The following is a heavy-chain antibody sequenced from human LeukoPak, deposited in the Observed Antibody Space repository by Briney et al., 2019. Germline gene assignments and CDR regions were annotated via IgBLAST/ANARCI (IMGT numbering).Heavy chain of an antibody. Sequence: SETLSLICSVSSYSINSNYYWGWIRQSPGKGLEWIGSIYHTGSTYYNPSLKSRVTISVDTSKNQFSLKLSSVTAADTAVYYCARVRGCSGGSCYGRWHYYYYYMDVWGKGTTVTVSS. CDR3: ARVRGCSGGSCYGRWHYYYYYMDV. J-gene: IGHJ6*03. V-gene: IGHV4-38-2*02. CDR1: SYSINSNYY. D-gene: IGHD2-15*01. CDR2: IYHTGST.